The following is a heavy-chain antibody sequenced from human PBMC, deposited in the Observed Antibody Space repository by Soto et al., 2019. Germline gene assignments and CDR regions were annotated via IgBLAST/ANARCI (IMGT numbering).Heavy chain of an antibody. J-gene: IGHJ2*01. Sequence: GGSLRLSCAASGFTFSSYSMNWVRQARGKGLEWVSYISSSSSTIYYADSVKGRFTISRDNAKNSLYLQMNSLRDEDTAVYYCARDNDYCGGDCYSFRYFDLWGRGTLVTVSS. V-gene: IGHV3-48*02. CDR1: GFTFSSYS. D-gene: IGHD2-21*02. CDR2: ISSSSSTI. CDR3: ARDNDYCGGDCYSFRYFDL.